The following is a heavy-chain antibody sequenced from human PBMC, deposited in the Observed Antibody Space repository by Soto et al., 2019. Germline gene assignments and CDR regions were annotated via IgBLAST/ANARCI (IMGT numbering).Heavy chain of an antibody. Sequence: QITLKESGPTLVKPTQTLTLTCTFSGFSLSTSGVGVGWIRQPPGKALEWLALIYWDDDKRYSPSLKSRLTITNDTSTNQVVLTMTNMDPVDTATYYCAHTPGVYDYYYMDVWGKGTTVTVSS. J-gene: IGHJ6*03. CDR1: GFSLSTSGVG. CDR2: IYWDDDK. D-gene: IGHD3-3*01. V-gene: IGHV2-5*02. CDR3: AHTPGVYDYYYMDV.